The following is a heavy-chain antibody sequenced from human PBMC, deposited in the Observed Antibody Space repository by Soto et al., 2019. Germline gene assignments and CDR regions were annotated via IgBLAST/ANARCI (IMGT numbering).Heavy chain of an antibody. CDR3: ARGLGYCSGGRCSPDY. J-gene: IGHJ4*02. V-gene: IGHV1-69*06. Sequence: GASVKVSCKPFGYPFSNHYIHWVRQAPGQGLEWMGGIIPFFGTADYARRFQGRVTITADKSTSTAYMELSSLTSDDTAVYYCARGLGYCSGGRCSPDYWGQGTLVTVSS. D-gene: IGHD2-15*01. CDR2: IIPFFGTA. CDR1: GYPFSNHY.